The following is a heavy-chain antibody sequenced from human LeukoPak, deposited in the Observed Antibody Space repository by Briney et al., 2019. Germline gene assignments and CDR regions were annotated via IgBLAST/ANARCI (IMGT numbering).Heavy chain of an antibody. CDR1: GGSISSGGYY. D-gene: IGHD6-6*01. Sequence: SETLSLTCTVSGGSISSGGYYWSWIRQHPGKGLEWIGYIYYSGSTYYNPSLKSRVTISVDTSKNQFSLKLSSVTAADTAVYYCARGVREYSSSFWFDPWGQGTLVTVSS. CDR2: IYYSGST. CDR3: ARGVREYSSSFWFDP. J-gene: IGHJ5*02. V-gene: IGHV4-31*03.